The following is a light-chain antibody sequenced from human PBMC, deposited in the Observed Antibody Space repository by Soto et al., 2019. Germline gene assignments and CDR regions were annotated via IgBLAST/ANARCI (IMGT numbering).Light chain of an antibody. CDR3: QQSHSTPLT. CDR2: AAS. V-gene: IGKV1-39*01. CDR1: QSIRRY. J-gene: IGKJ4*01. Sequence: DIPMTQSTSSLSASVGDRVNITCRASQSIRRYLNWYQQRPGKAPKCLSYAASTLQRGVPSRFSCSGFGTEVTLTISSLQPEDFATYSFQQSHSTPLTFGGGTKGEIK.